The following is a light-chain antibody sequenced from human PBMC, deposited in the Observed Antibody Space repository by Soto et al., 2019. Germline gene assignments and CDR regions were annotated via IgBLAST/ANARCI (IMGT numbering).Light chain of an antibody. J-gene: IGKJ4*01. CDR1: QSVSRY. CDR3: QQRSDWPST. CDR2: DAS. Sequence: DIVLTQSPATLSLSPGERATLSCRASQSVSRYLAWYQQKPGQAPRLLIYDASNRATGIPARFSGSGSGTAFTLTISGREPEDFAVNYCQQRSDWPSTFGGGTRVEI. V-gene: IGKV3-11*01.